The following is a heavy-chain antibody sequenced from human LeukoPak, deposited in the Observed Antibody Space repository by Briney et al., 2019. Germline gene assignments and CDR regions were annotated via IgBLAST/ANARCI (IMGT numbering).Heavy chain of an antibody. Sequence: GGSLRLSCAASGFTFSSYAMSWVRQAPGKGLEWVSAISGSGGSTYYADSVKGRFTISRDNSKNTLYLQMNSLRAEDTAVYYCAKDLVQQQLAQWLVRSVFSSSPKFDYWGQGTLVTVSS. D-gene: IGHD6-13*01. CDR3: AKDLVQQQLAQWLVRSVFSSSPKFDY. CDR1: GFTFSSYA. J-gene: IGHJ4*02. V-gene: IGHV3-23*01. CDR2: ISGSGGST.